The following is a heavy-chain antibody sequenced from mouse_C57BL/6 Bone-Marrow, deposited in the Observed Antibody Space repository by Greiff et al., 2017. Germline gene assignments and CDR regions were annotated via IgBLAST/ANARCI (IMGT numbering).Heavy chain of an antibody. V-gene: IGHV5-6*01. J-gene: IGHJ4*01. CDR2: ISSGGSCT. CDR3: ARGSTTVVARNYAMDY. Sequence: EVQGVESGGDLVKPGGSLKLSCAASGFTFSSYGMSWVRQTPDKRLEWVATISSGGSCTYYPDSVKGRFTISRDNAKNTLYLQLSSLKSEDTAMYYCARGSTTVVARNYAMDYWGQGTSVTVSS. CDR1: GFTFSSYG. D-gene: IGHD1-1*01.